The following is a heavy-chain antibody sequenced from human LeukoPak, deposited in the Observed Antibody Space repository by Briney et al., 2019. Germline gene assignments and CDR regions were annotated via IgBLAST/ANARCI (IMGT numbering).Heavy chain of an antibody. D-gene: IGHD3-16*01. J-gene: IGHJ4*02. CDR3: ARDYDWAFDY. V-gene: IGHV3-48*01. CDR2: IRSDSKTI. Sequence: GGSLRLSCVMSGFTFNSEPMNWVRQAPGKGLDWIAHIRSDSKTIVYADSVKGRFTISRDNAKNSLSLQMNSLRAEDTAAYFCARDYDWAFDYCSQGILVTVAS. CDR1: GFTFNSEP.